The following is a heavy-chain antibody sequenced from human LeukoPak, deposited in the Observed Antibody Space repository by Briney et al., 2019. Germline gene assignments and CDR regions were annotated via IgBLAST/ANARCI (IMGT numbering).Heavy chain of an antibody. D-gene: IGHD3-3*01. J-gene: IGHJ5*02. CDR2: IYTSGST. V-gene: IGHV4-61*02. Sequence: SETLSLTCTVSGGSISSGSYYWSWIRQPAGKGLEWIGRIYTSGSTNYNPSLKSLVTISVDTSKNQFSLKLSSVTAADTAVYYCAREVTIFGVVTRARFDPWGQGTLVTVSS. CDR3: AREVTIFGVVTRARFDP. CDR1: GGSISSGSYY.